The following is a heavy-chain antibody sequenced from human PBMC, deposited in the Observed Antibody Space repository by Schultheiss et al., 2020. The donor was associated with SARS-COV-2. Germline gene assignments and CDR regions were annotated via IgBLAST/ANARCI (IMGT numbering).Heavy chain of an antibody. Sequence: GGSLRLSCAASGFTFSSYDMHWVRQATGKGLEWVSGISWNSGSIGYADSVKGRFTISRDNAKNSLYLQMNSLRAEDTALYYCAKGYDSSGYYYFDYWGQGTLVTVSS. J-gene: IGHJ4*02. V-gene: IGHV3-9*01. D-gene: IGHD3-22*01. CDR3: AKGYDSSGYYYFDY. CDR2: ISWNSGSI. CDR1: GFTFSSYD.